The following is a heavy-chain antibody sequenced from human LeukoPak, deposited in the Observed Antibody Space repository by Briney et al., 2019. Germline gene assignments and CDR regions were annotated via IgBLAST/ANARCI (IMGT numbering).Heavy chain of an antibody. CDR3: AKDSASSGYYYNDY. J-gene: IGHJ4*02. CDR2: ISGSGGST. CDR1: GFTFSSYD. D-gene: IGHD3-22*01. V-gene: IGHV3-23*01. Sequence: GGTLRLSCAASGFTFSSYDMSWVRQAPGKGLEWVSGISGSGGSTYYADSVKGRFTISRDNSTNTLYLQMNSLRAEDTAVYYCAKDSASSGYYYNDYWGQGTLVTVSS.